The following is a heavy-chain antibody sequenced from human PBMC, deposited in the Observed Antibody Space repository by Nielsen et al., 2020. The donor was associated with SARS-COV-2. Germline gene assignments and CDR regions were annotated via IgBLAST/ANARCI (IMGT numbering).Heavy chain of an antibody. CDR2: MNPNSGNT. V-gene: IGHV1-8*01. CDR1: GYTFTSYD. D-gene: IGHD6-13*01. J-gene: IGHJ6*02. CDR3: AREEGPPIAAAGTADLDYCMDV. Sequence: ASVKVSCKASGYTFTSYDINWVRQATGQGLEWMGWMNPNSGNTGYAQKFQGRVTMTRNTSISTAYMELSSLRSEDTAVYYCAREEGPPIAAAGTADLDYCMDVWGQGTTVTVSS.